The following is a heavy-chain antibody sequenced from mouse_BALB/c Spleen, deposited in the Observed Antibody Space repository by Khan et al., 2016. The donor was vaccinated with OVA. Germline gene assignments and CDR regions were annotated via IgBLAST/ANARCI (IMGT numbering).Heavy chain of an antibody. D-gene: IGHD2-1*01. V-gene: IGHV9-3-1*01. CDR1: GYTFTNYG. CDR3: ARTKGNYWFAY. Sequence: QIQLVQSGPELKKPGETVKISCKASGYTFTNYGMNWVKQAPGKGLKWMGWINTYTGEPTYADDFKGRFAFSLETSASTAYLQINNLKNEVTASYFCARTKGNYWFAYWGQGSLVTVSA. CDR2: INTYTGEP. J-gene: IGHJ3*01.